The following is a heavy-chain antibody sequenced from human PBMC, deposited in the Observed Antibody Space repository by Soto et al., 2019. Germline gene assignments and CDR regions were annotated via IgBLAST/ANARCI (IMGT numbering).Heavy chain of an antibody. D-gene: IGHD3-22*01. V-gene: IGHV2-5*02. CDR3: AHVGISSGYSRYFDL. CDR1: GFSLSTSGVG. CDR2: IYWDDDK. J-gene: IGHJ2*01. Sequence: QITLKESGPTLVKPTQTLTLTCTFSGFSLSTSGVGVGWIRQPPGKALEWLALIYWDDDKRYSPSLKSRLTNTKDSSKNQVVLTMTNMDPVDTATYYGAHVGISSGYSRYFDLWGRGTLVTVSA.